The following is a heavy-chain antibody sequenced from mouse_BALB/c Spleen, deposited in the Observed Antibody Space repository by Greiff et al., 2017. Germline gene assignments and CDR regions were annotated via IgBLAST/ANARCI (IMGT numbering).Heavy chain of an antibody. Sequence: QVQLKESGPGLVAPSQSLSITCTVSGFSLTGYGVNWVRQPPGKGLEWLGVIWAGGSTNYNSALMSRLSISKDNSKSQVFLKMNSLQTDDTAMYYCARDTGTGAYWGQGTLVTVSA. V-gene: IGHV2-9*02. J-gene: IGHJ3*01. D-gene: IGHD4-1*01. CDR1: GFSLTGYG. CDR3: ARDTGTGAY. CDR2: IWAGGST.